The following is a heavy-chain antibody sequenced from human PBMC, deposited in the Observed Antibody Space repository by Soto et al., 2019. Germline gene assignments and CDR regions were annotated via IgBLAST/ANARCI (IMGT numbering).Heavy chain of an antibody. CDR3: ARDREGDGMDV. V-gene: IGHV3-21*01. J-gene: IGHJ6*02. D-gene: IGHD3-10*01. CDR1: GFTFSSYS. CDR2: ISSSSSYI. Sequence: GGSLRLSCAASGFTFSSYSMNWVRQAPGKGLEWVSSISSSSSYIYYADSVKGRFTISRDNAKNSLYLQMNSLRAEDTAVYYCARDREGDGMDVWGQGTTVTVSS.